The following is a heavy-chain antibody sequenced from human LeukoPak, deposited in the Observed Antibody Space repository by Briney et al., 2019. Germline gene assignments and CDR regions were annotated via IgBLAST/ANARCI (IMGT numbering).Heavy chain of an antibody. D-gene: IGHD3-10*01. CDR2: IKQGGSQK. V-gene: IGHV3-7*01. CDR3: ARHPYNYGSGSYFGSNYDYYYMDV. CDR1: GFTFSSYS. J-gene: IGHJ6*03. Sequence: PGGSLRPSCAASGFTFSSYSMSWVRQAPGKGLEWVANIKQGGSQKYYVDSVKGGFTISRDNARNSLYLQMNSLRAEDTAVYYCARHPYNYGSGSYFGSNYDYYYMDVWGKGTTVTVSS.